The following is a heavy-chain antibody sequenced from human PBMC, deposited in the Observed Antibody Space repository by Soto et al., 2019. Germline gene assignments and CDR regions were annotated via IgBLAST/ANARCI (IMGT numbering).Heavy chain of an antibody. Sequence: QVQLQQWGAGLLKPSETLSLTCAVYGGSFSGYFWSWFRQPPGKGLEWIAESNDRGSTNYNPSLKSRVTMSLDTSKNQFSLQLTSVTAADTALYYCARGLRRSPDYWGQGTLVTVSS. CDR2: SNDRGST. V-gene: IGHV4-34*01. CDR1: GGSFSGYF. J-gene: IGHJ4*02. CDR3: ARGLRRSPDY.